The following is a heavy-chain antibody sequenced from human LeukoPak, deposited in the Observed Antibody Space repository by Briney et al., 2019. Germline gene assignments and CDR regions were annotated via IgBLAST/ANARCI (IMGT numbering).Heavy chain of an antibody. D-gene: IGHD7-27*01. Sequence: GGSLRLSCAASGFTFSSYAMHWVRQAPGKGLEWVAVISYDGSNKYYADSVKGRFTISRDNSKNTLYLQMNSLRAEDTAVYYCAKGMGMNRLYYYYYMDVWGKGTTVTVSS. V-gene: IGHV3-30*04. CDR3: AKGMGMNRLYYYYYMDV. J-gene: IGHJ6*03. CDR1: GFTFSSYA. CDR2: ISYDGSNK.